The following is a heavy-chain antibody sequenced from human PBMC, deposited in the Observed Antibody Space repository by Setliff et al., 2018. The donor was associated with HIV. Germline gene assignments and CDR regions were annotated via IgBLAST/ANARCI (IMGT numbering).Heavy chain of an antibody. CDR1: GDSLIGHW. Sequence: KPSETLSLTCSVSGDSLIGHWWWSWIRQPPGKGLEWTGNIHYSGTTHYNPSLRGRVTISVDTSKNQVSLKLRSVTAAATAVYYCAGHNCGTTACYGVVVWGPGTMVTVSS. CDR2: IHYSGTT. CDR3: AGHNCGTTACYGVVV. J-gene: IGHJ3*01. V-gene: IGHV4-59*11. D-gene: IGHD2-2*01.